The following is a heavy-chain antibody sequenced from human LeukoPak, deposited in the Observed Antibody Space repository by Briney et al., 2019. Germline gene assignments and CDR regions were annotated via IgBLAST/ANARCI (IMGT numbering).Heavy chain of an antibody. CDR2: IVYGSGNK. J-gene: IGHJ6*02. D-gene: IGHD2-15*01. CDR1: GFIFTSSA. CDR3: AAGSTNENCSGRSCSPMGVDV. V-gene: IGHV1-58*02. Sequence: SVKVSCKASGFIFTSSAMQWVRQARGQRLEWIGWIVYGSGNKNYAQKFQERVTITRDMSTSTAYMELSSLRSEDTAVYYCAAGSTNENCSGRSCSPMGVDVWGQGTTVTVSS.